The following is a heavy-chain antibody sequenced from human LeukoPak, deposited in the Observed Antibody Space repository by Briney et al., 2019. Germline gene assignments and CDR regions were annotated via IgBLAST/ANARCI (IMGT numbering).Heavy chain of an antibody. V-gene: IGHV1-69*04. CDR3: ATAPSIPTDTFTRKISSSWYGDWFDP. Sequence: ASVKVSCKASGGTFSSYAISWVRQAPGQGLEWMGRIIPILGIPNYAQKFQGRVTITADKSTSTAYMELSSLRSEDTAVYYCATAPSIPTDTFTRKISSSWYGDWFDPWGQGTLVTVSS. CDR2: IIPILGIP. D-gene: IGHD6-13*01. CDR1: GGTFSSYA. J-gene: IGHJ5*02.